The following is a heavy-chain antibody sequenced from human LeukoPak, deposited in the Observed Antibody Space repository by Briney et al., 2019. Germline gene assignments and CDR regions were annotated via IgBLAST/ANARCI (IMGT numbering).Heavy chain of an antibody. CDR2: ISYDGSNK. V-gene: IGHV3-30*03. D-gene: IGHD2-15*01. CDR3: ARSSCGGNCYYLFDY. J-gene: IGHJ4*02. CDR1: GFTFSSYG. Sequence: PGGSLRLSCAASGFTFSSYGMHWVRQAPGKGLEWVAVISYDGSNKYYADSVKGRFTISRDNSKNTLYLQMNSLRAEDTAVYYCARSSCGGNCYYLFDYWGQGTLVTVSS.